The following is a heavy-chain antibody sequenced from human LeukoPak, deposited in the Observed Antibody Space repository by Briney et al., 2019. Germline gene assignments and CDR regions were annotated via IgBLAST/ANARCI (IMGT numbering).Heavy chain of an antibody. J-gene: IGHJ5*02. CDR3: ARGATRDNWFDP. CDR2: ISAYNGNT. D-gene: IGHD5-24*01. Sequence: AAVQFSCQASGYTFTSYGISWVRQAPGQGLEWMGWISAYNGNTNYAQKLQGRVTMTTDPSTSTAYMELRSLRSDDTAVYYCARGATRDNWFDPWGQGTLVTVSS. V-gene: IGHV1-18*01. CDR1: GYTFTSYG.